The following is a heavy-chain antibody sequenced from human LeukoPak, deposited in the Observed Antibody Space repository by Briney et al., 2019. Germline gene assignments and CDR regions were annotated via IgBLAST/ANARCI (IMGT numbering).Heavy chain of an antibody. CDR2: INPNSGDT. CDR1: GYIFIDYY. D-gene: IGHD4-17*01. Sequence: GASVKVSCKASGYIFIDYYMYWVRQAPGQGLEWMGWINPNSGDTKYAQKFQGRVTMTSDTSISTAYMELSRLRSDDTAVYYCARGFYGDYYYYGMDVWGRGTTVTVSS. CDR3: ARGFYGDYYYYGMDV. V-gene: IGHV1-2*02. J-gene: IGHJ6*02.